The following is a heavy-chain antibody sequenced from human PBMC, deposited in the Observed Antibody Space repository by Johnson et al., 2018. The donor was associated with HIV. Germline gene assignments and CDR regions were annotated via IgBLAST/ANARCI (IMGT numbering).Heavy chain of an antibody. CDR2: IRYDGSNK. CDR1: GFIFSNYG. CDR3: ATLVSDYDDTLTDDAFHI. V-gene: IGHV3-30*02. J-gene: IGHJ3*02. Sequence: QVQLVESGGGVVQPGGSLRLSCAASGFIFSNYGMHWVRQAPGKGLEWVAFIRYDGSNKYYADSVKGRFTITRDNSKNTLYLQINSLRAEDSAIYYCATLVSDYDDTLTDDAFHIWGQGTVLTVSS. D-gene: IGHD4-17*01.